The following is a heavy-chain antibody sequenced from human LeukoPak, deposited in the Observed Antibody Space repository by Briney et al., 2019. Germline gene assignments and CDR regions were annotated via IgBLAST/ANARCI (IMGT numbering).Heavy chain of an antibody. J-gene: IGHJ4*02. Sequence: PSQTLSLTCTVSGGSISSASYYWSWIRQPAGKGLEWIGRVSTSGSANYNPSLKSRVTISVDTSKNQFSLTLSSVTAADTALYYCARGDSNPTVTTFSYWGQGTLVTVSS. CDR1: GGSISSASYY. CDR3: ARGDSNPTVTTFSY. D-gene: IGHD4-17*01. V-gene: IGHV4-61*02. CDR2: VSTSGSA.